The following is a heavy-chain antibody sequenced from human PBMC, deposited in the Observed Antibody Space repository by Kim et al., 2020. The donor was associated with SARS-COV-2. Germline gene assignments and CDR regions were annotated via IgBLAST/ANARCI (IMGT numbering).Heavy chain of an antibody. CDR3: ARDIAVAGTADLGY. CDR2: ISAYNGNT. CDR1: GYTFTSYG. J-gene: IGHJ4*02. Sequence: ASVKVSCKASGYTFTSYGISWVRQAPGQGLEWMGWISAYNGNTNYAQKLQGRVTMTTDTSTSTAYMELRSLRSDDTAVYYCARDIAVAGTADLGYWGQGTLVTVSS. D-gene: IGHD6-19*01. V-gene: IGHV1-18*01.